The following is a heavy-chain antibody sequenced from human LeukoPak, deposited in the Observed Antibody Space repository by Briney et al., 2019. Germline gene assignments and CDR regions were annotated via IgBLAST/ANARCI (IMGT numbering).Heavy chain of an antibody. CDR1: GGSFTDYY. V-gene: IGHV4-34*01. CDR3: ARNYDWSEYYYLADAFDI. Sequence: PSETLSLTCAVYGGSFTDYYWNWIRQPPGKGLEWIGEINHSGITHYNPSLKSRVTISVDTSKNQFSLKLSSVTAADTAVYYCARNYDWSEYYYLADAFDIWGQGTMVTVSS. CDR2: INHSGIT. D-gene: IGHD3-22*01. J-gene: IGHJ3*02.